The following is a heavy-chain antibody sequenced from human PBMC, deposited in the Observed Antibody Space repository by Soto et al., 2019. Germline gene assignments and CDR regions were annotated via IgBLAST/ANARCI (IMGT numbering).Heavy chain of an antibody. V-gene: IGHV1-46*01. J-gene: IGHJ4*02. Sequence: QVQLVQSGAEVKEPGASLSLYCKAFGYTFTNYNLHWLRQAPGQGLEWMGIISPNGTYTGYRQRFQGRVTMTYDTSTSTVYMALNSLTSEDTAVYYCATEGPQTYCFGHWGQGTLVTVSS. CDR3: ATEGPQTYCFGH. CDR2: ISPNGTYT. CDR1: GYTFTNYN.